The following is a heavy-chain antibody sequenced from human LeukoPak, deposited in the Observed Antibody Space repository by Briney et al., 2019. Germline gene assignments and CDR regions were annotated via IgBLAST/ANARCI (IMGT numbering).Heavy chain of an antibody. V-gene: IGHV3-53*01. Sequence: PGGSLRLSCAASGFTVSSNYMSWVRQAPGKGLEWVSVIYHGGGTYYADSVRGRFTISRDDSKNTLFLQMDSLKVDDTAMYYCARAYYGGNPHQGAVFDYWGRGTLVTVSS. D-gene: IGHD4-23*01. J-gene: IGHJ4*02. CDR1: GFTVSSNY. CDR3: ARAYYGGNPHQGAVFDY. CDR2: IYHGGGT.